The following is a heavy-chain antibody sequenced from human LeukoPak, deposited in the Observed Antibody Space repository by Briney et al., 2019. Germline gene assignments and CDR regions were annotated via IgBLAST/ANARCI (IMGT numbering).Heavy chain of an antibody. V-gene: IGHV3-48*02. CDR3: GSGSYYFDY. D-gene: IGHD3-10*01. Sequence: RSGGSLRLSCAASGFTFSGYSMNWVRQAPGKGLEWLSYITGRSSPIYYADSVKGRFTVSRDNAKNSLYLQMDSLRDEDTAVYYCGSGSYYFDYWGQGTLVTVST. CDR1: GFTFSGYS. J-gene: IGHJ4*02. CDR2: ITGRSSPI.